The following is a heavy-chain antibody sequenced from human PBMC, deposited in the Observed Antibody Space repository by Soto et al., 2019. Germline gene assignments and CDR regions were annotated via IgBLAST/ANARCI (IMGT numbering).Heavy chain of an antibody. Sequence: QVQLQQSGPGLVKPSQTLSLTCGISGDSVSSNSASWNWIRQSPSRGLEWLGRTYFRSKWYYDYALSVKSRLTISPDTSENQFSLQLTSVTPEDTAIYYCARGGFYYSVARFENWGQGTLVTVSS. CDR2: TYFRSKWYY. CDR3: ARGGFYYSVARFEN. CDR1: GDSVSSNSAS. V-gene: IGHV6-1*01. J-gene: IGHJ1*01. D-gene: IGHD3-10*01.